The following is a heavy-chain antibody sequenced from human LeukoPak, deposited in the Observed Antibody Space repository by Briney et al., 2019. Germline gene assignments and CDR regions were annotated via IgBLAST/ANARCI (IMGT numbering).Heavy chain of an antibody. CDR2: IFYSGST. J-gene: IGHJ1*01. CDR1: GGSISSYD. V-gene: IGHV4-59*01. D-gene: IGHD3-22*01. Sequence: SETLSLTCAVSGGSISSYDWSWIRQPPGKGLEWIGYIFYSGSTNYNPSLKSRVTISVDTSENQFSLKLSSVTAADTAVYYCARVSGNYDSSGYYQGYFQHWGQGTLATVSS. CDR3: ARVSGNYDSSGYYQGYFQH.